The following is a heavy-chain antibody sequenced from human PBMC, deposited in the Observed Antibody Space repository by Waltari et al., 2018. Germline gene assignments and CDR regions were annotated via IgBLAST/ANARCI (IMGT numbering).Heavy chain of an antibody. CDR3: ARGDYSSSWYYYYGMDV. CDR2: IYSSGGT. D-gene: IGHD6-13*01. V-gene: IGHV4-59*01. J-gene: IGHJ6*02. CDR1: GGSISSYY. Sequence: QVQLQESGPGLVKPSETLSLTCTDSGGSISSYYWSWIRQPPGKGLEWIGYIYSSGGTTYNPSLKSRVTISVDTSKNHFSLKLSSVTAADTAVYYCARGDYSSSWYYYYGMDVWGQGTTVTVSS.